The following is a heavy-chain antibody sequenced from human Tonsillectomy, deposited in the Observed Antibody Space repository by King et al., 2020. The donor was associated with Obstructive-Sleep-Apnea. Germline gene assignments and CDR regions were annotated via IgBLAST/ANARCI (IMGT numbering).Heavy chain of an antibody. CDR2: ISYDAINE. V-gene: IGHV3-30*04. CDR1: GFTFSTYA. CDR3: ARPQWELAYSYGIDV. J-gene: IGHJ6*02. Sequence: QVQLVESGGGVVQPGRSLRLSCAASGFTFSTYAMHWVRQAPGKGLEWVALISYDAINEYYADFVKGRFTISRDNSKNTLYLQMNSLRAEDTAVYHCARPQWELAYSYGIDVWGQGTTVTVSS. D-gene: IGHD1-26*01.